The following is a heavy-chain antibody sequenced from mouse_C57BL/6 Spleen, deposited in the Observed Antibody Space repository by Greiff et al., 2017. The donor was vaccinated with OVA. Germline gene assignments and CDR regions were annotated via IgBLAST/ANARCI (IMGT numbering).Heavy chain of an antibody. V-gene: IGHV5-4*01. Sequence: DVQMVEYGGGLVKPGGSLKLSCAASGFTFSSYAMSWVRQTPEKRLEWVATISDGGSYTYYPDNVKGRFTISRDNAKNNLYLQMSHLKSEDTAMYYCARELTGKGYFDYWGQGTTLTVSS. CDR3: ARELTGKGYFDY. CDR2: ISDGGSYT. D-gene: IGHD4-1*01. CDR1: GFTFSSYA. J-gene: IGHJ2*01.